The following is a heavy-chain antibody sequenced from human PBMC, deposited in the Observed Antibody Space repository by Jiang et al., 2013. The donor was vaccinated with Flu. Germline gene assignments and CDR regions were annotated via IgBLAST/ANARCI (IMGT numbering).Heavy chain of an antibody. V-gene: IGHV4-38-2*02. CDR1: GYSISSGYY. D-gene: IGHD5-24*01. CDR2: IYHSGST. Sequence: LLKPSETLSLTCAVSGYSISSGYYWGWIRQPPGKGLEWIGSIYHSGSTYYNPSLKSRVTISVDTSKNQFSLKLSSVTAADTAVYYCARDSVEMATQGWGQGTLVTVSS. J-gene: IGHJ4*02. CDR3: ARDSVEMATQG.